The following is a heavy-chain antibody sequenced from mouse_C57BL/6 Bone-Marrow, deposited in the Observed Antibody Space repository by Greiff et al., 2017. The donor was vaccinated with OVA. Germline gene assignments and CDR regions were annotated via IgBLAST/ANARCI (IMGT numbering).Heavy chain of an antibody. CDR3: TRDGYEAFAY. Sequence: VKLQESGAELVRPGASVTLSCKASGYTFTDYEMHWVKQTPVHGLEWIGAIDPETGGTAYNQKFKGKAILTADKSSSTAYMELRSLTSEDSAVYYCTRDGYEAFAYWGQGTLVTVSA. CDR2: IDPETGGT. D-gene: IGHD2-2*01. CDR1: GYTFTDYE. V-gene: IGHV1-15*01. J-gene: IGHJ3*01.